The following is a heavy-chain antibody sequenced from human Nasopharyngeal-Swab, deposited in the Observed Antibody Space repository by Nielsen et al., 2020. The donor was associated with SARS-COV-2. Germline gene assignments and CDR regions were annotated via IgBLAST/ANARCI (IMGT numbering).Heavy chain of an antibody. CDR1: RFTFSSYA. V-gene: IGHV3-23*01. J-gene: IGHJ5*02. D-gene: IGHD6-19*01. CDR2: ISGSGGRT. CDR3: ARQYSSGWFDP. Sequence: GGSLRLSCAASRFTFSSYAMSWVRQAPGKGLEWVSAISGSGGRTYYADSVKGRFTISRDNSKNTLYLQMNSLRAEDTAVYYCARQYSSGWFDPWGQGTLVTVSS.